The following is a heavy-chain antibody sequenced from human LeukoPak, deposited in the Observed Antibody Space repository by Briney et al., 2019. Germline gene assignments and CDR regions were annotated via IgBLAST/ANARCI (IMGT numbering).Heavy chain of an antibody. Sequence: GGSLRLSCAASGFTFSSYSMNWVRQAPGKGLEWVSSISRSSTYIYYADSMKGRFTISRDDAKSSLYLQMNSLTAEDTAVYYCAREATYGDYLRDAFDIWGQGTMVTVSS. CDR1: GFTFSSYS. V-gene: IGHV3-21*06. CDR2: ISRSSTYI. J-gene: IGHJ3*02. D-gene: IGHD4-17*01. CDR3: AREATYGDYLRDAFDI.